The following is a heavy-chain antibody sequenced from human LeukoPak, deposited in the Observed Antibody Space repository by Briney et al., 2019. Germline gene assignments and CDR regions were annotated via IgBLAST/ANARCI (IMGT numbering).Heavy chain of an antibody. D-gene: IGHD3-22*01. J-gene: IGHJ4*02. Sequence: GTSLRLSCAASGFTFSGYAMHWVRQAPGKGLEWVTVIWYDGTDEYYADSVKGRFTISRDNSKKRLYLDMTSLRAGDTAIYFCARDHAYSDRPIYYFYFWGRGTLVTVSS. CDR3: ARDHAYSDRPIYYFYF. CDR1: GFTFSGYA. V-gene: IGHV3-33*01. CDR2: IWYDGTDE.